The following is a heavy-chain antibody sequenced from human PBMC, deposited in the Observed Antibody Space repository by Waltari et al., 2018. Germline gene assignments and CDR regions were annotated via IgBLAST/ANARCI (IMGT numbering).Heavy chain of an antibody. D-gene: IGHD3-22*01. CDR2: IRAINGST. CDR1: GYTFTCYG. V-gene: IGHV1-18*01. Sequence: VQLVQPGAEVKKPGASVKVLCKASGYTFTCYGISWVRQAPGQGPGGMGWIRAINGSTNYAEKLQGRGTMTTNTDTSTAYMELKSLRSDATAVYYYACEETCYYDSSGYYHNWFDPWGQGTLVTVSS. CDR3: ACEETCYYDSSGYYHNWFDP. J-gene: IGHJ5*02.